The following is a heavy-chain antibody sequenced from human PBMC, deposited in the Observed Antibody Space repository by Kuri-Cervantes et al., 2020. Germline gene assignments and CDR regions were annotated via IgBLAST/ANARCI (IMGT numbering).Heavy chain of an antibody. D-gene: IGHD5-12*01. Sequence: GESLKISCAASGFTFSSYWMSWVRQAPGKGLEWVANIKEDGSEKYYVDSVKGRFTISRDNSKNTLYLQMNSLRAEDTAVYYCARDPTSGYDSDAFDIWGQGTMVTVSS. CDR1: GFTFSSYW. CDR2: IKEDGSEK. CDR3: ARDPTSGYDSDAFDI. J-gene: IGHJ3*02. V-gene: IGHV3-7*01.